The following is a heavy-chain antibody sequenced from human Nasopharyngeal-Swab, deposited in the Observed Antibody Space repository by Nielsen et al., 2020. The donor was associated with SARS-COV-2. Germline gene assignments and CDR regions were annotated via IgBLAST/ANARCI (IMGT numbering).Heavy chain of an antibody. CDR1: GFTVSSNY. V-gene: IGHV3-53*04. J-gene: IGHJ6*03. CDR2: IYSGGST. CDR3: ARDRVGTYSSGWYRFRTYYYYYMDV. Sequence: GESLKISCAASGFTVSSNYMSWVRQAPGKGLEWVSVIYSGGSTYYADSVKGRFTISRHNSKNTLYLQMNSLRAEDTAVYYCARDRVGTYSSGWYRFRTYYYYYMDVWGKGTTVTVSS. D-gene: IGHD6-13*01.